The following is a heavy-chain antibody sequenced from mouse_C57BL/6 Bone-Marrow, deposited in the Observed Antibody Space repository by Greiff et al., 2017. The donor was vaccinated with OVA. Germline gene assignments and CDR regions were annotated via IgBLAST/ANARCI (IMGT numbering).Heavy chain of an antibody. CDR3: ARDLIYYGSSPYWGFDV. V-gene: IGHV5-4*01. CDR1: GFTFSSYA. CDR2: ISDGGSYT. Sequence: EVQVVESGGGLVKPGGSLKLSCAASGFTFSSYAMSWVRQTPEKRLEWVATISDGGSYTYYPDNVKGRFTISRDNAKNNLYLQMSHLKSEDTAMYYCARDLIYYGSSPYWGFDVWGTGTTVTVSS. J-gene: IGHJ1*03. D-gene: IGHD1-1*01.